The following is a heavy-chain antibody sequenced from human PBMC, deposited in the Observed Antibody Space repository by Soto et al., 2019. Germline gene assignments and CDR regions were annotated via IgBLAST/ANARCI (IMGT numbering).Heavy chain of an antibody. J-gene: IGHJ5*02. CDR2: IIPIFGTA. D-gene: IGHD6-13*01. V-gene: IGHV1-69*13. CDR3: AAAAPGPNWFDP. CDR1: GGTFSSYA. Sequence: SVKVSCKASGGTFSSYAISWVRQAPGQGLEWMGGIIPIFGTANYAQKFQGRVTITADESTSTAYMELSSLRSEDTAVYYCAAAAPGPNWFDPWGQGTLVTVSS.